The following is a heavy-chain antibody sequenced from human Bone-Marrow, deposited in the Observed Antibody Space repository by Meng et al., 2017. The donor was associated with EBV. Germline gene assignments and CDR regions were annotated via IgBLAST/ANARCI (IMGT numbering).Heavy chain of an antibody. D-gene: IGHD2/OR15-2a*01. CDR1: GGSFSGYY. V-gene: IGHV4-34*01. Sequence: VPLQPWGAGLLKPSETLSLTCAVYGGSFSGYYWSWIRQPPGKGLEWIGEINHSGSTNYNPSLKSRITVSVDTSKNQFSLKLSSVTAADTAVYYCARERPRISTARPYYFDYWGQGTLVTVSS. J-gene: IGHJ4*02. CDR3: ARERPRISTARPYYFDY. CDR2: INHSGST.